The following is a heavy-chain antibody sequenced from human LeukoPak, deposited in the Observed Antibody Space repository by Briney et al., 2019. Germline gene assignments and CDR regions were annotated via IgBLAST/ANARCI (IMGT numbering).Heavy chain of an antibody. V-gene: IGHV3-49*04. Sequence: GSLRLSFTTSGXTFGDYVMSWVRQAPGKGLEWVGFIRSKAYGGTTEYAASVKGRFTISRDDSKSIAYLQMNSLKTEDTAVYYCTRDRRKGAPNNDYWGQGTLVTVSS. CDR2: IRSKAYGGTT. J-gene: IGHJ4*02. CDR1: GXTFGDYV. CDR3: TRDRRKGAPNNDY.